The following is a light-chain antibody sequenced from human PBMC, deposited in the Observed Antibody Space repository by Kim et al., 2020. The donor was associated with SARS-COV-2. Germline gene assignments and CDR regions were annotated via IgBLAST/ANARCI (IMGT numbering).Light chain of an antibody. CDR2: GAS. Sequence: EIVLTQSPGTLSLSPGERATLSCRASQSVSSRYLACYQQKPGQAPRLLSYGASSRATVIPERFSGSGSGTDFNLTISRLEPEDFALYYCQQYGSSPPTFGQGTTVEIK. CDR3: QQYGSSPPT. V-gene: IGKV3-20*01. J-gene: IGKJ2*01. CDR1: QSVSSRY.